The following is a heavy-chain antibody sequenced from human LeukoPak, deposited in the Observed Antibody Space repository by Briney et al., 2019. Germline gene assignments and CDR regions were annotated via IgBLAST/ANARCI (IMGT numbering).Heavy chain of an antibody. J-gene: IGHJ4*02. CDR2: INHSGST. V-gene: IGHV4-34*01. CDR1: GGFFSGYY. Sequence: SETLSLTCAVYGGFFSGYYWSWIRQPPGKGLEWIGEINHSGSTNYNPSLKSRVTISVDTSKNQFSLKLSSVTAADTAVYYYARVGRYFDWLFDYWGQGTLVTVSS. D-gene: IGHD3-9*01. CDR3: ARVGRYFDWLFDY.